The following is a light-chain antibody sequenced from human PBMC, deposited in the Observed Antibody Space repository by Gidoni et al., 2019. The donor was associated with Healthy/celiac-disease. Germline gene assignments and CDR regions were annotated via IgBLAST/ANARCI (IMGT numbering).Light chain of an antibody. CDR1: SSNIGAGYD. V-gene: IGLV1-40*01. CDR3: QSYDSSLSGSQVV. CDR2: GNS. J-gene: IGLJ2*01. Sequence: QSVLTQPPSVSGAPGQRVTISCTGSSSNIGAGYDVHWYQQLPGTAPKLLIYGNSNRPSGVPDRFSGSKSGTSASLAITGLQAEDEADYYCQSYDSSLSGSQVVCGGGTKLTVL.